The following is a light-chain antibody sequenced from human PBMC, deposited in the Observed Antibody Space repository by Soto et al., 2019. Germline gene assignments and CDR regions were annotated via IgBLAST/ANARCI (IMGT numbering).Light chain of an antibody. CDR1: ENVRTF. CDR2: GAS. V-gene: IGKV3-11*01. Sequence: EVVLTQSPATLSLSPGERATLSCRASENVRTFVDWYQQKPGQAPRLLIYGASNRATGIPARFSGSGSGTDFTLTMRDLEPEDFAVYYCQQHSHWGPWTFGQGTRVEIE. J-gene: IGKJ1*01. CDR3: QQHSHWGPWT.